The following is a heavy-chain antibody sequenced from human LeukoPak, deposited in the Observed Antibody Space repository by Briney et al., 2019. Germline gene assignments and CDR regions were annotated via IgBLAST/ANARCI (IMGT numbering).Heavy chain of an antibody. V-gene: IGHV4-34*01. CDR3: ARVSGYDWESFYDY. Sequence: SETLSLTCAVYGGSFSDFYWSWIRQPPGKGLEWIGEINHSGSANYNPSLKSRGTISVDTSKNQFSLKLSSVTAADTAVYYCARVSGYDWESFYDYWGQGTLVTVSS. D-gene: IGHD5-12*01. CDR2: INHSGSA. J-gene: IGHJ4*02. CDR1: GGSFSDFY.